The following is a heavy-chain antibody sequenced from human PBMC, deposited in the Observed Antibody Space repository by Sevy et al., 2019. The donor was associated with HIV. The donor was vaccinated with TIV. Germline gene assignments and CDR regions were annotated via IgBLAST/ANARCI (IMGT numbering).Heavy chain of an antibody. CDR2: IYSGGST. CDR3: ARGSRATVVTTSYYYYYMDV. J-gene: IGHJ6*03. Sequence: GGSLRLSCAASGFTVSSNYMSWVRQAPGKGLEWVSVIYSGGSTYYADSVKGRFTIYRDNSKNTLYLQMNSLRAEDTAVYYCARGSRATVVTTSYYYYYMDVWGKGTTVTVSS. CDR1: GFTVSSNY. D-gene: IGHD4-17*01. V-gene: IGHV3-53*01.